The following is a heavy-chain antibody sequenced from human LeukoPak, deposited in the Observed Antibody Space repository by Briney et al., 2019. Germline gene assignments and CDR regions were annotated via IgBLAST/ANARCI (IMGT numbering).Heavy chain of an antibody. J-gene: IGHJ4*02. CDR3: AILAAAGTVDY. V-gene: IGHV3-74*01. D-gene: IGHD6-13*01. CDR1: GFTFSNYW. Sequence: GGSLRLSCAASGFTFSNYWMHWVRQAPGKGLVWVSRINTDGISTTYADSVKGRFTISRDNAKNTLYLQMNSLRAEDTAVFSCAILAAAGTVDYWGQGTLVTVSS. CDR2: INTDGIST.